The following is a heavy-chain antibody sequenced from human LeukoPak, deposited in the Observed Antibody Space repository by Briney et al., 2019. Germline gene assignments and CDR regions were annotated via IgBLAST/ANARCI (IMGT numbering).Heavy chain of an antibody. V-gene: IGHV3-30-3*01. CDR2: ISYDGSNK. Sequence: PGGSLRLSCAASGFTFSSYAMHWVRQAPGKGLEWVAVISYDGSNKYYADSVKGRFTISRDNSKNTLYLQMNSLRAEDTAVYYCARDRSLARTVTILDYWGQGTLVTVSS. CDR3: ARDRSLARTVTILDY. D-gene: IGHD4-17*01. J-gene: IGHJ4*02. CDR1: GFTFSSYA.